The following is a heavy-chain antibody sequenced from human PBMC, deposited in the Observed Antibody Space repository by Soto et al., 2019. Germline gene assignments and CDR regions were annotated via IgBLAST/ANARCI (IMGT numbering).Heavy chain of an antibody. J-gene: IGHJ4*02. CDR2: IYPGDSET. CDR3: ARKDIAGNSVDF. CDR1: GGRFAAYG. D-gene: IGHD6-13*01. Sequence: WVPLRVWWRASGGRFAAYGGRWVLQMPGKGLEGMGIIYPGDSETRYSPSFQGQVTISADKSISTAYLQWSSLKASDSAMFYCARKDIAGNSVDFWGQGTLVTVSS. V-gene: IGHV5-51*01.